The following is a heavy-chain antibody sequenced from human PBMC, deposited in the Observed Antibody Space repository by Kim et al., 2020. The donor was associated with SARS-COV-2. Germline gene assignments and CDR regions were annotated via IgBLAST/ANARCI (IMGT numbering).Heavy chain of an antibody. V-gene: IGHV7-4-1*02. D-gene: IGHD3-16*01. CDR2: INTNTGNP. Sequence: ASVKVSCKASGYTFTSYAMNWVRQAPGQGLEWMGWINTNTGNPTYAQGFTGRFVFSLDTSVSTAYLQISSLKAEDTAVYYCARDYIWRIGGSYYYYYMDVWAKGTTVTVSS. J-gene: IGHJ6*03. CDR1: GYTFTSYA. CDR3: ARDYIWRIGGSYYYYYMDV.